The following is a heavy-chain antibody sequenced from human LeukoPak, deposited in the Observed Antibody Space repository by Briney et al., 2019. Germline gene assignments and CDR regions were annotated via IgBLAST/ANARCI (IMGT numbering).Heavy chain of an antibody. CDR1: GYTFTSYY. Sequence: ASVKVSCKASGYTFTSYYMHWVRQAPGKGLEWMGGFDPEDGETIYAQKFQGRVTMTEDTSTGTAYMELSSLRSEDTAVYYCARKLELPCAFDIWGQGTMVTVSS. J-gene: IGHJ3*02. D-gene: IGHD1-7*01. CDR3: ARKLELPCAFDI. CDR2: FDPEDGET. V-gene: IGHV1-24*01.